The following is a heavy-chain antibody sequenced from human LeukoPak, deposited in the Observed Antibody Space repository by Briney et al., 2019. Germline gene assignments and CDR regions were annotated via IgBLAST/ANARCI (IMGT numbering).Heavy chain of an antibody. V-gene: IGHV4-59*01. CDR2: IYYSGST. Sequence: PSETLSLTCTVSGGSISSYYWSRIRQPPGKGLEWIGYIYYSGSTNYNPSLKSRVTISVDTSKNQFSLKLSSVTAADTAVYYCARDSGQQLLNYWGQGTLVTVFS. D-gene: IGHD6-13*01. CDR1: GGSISSYY. J-gene: IGHJ4*02. CDR3: ARDSGQQLLNY.